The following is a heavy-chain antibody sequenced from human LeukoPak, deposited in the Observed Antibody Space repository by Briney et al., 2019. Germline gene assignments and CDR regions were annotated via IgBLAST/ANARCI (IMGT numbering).Heavy chain of an antibody. CDR3: AKDFYGDFLYYFDY. CDR1: GFTFSSYG. J-gene: IGHJ4*02. V-gene: IGHV3-30*18. CDR2: LSYDGSNK. D-gene: IGHD4-17*01. Sequence: GGSLRLSCAASGFTFSSYGMHWVRQAPGKGLEWVAVLSYDGSNKYYADSVKGRFTISRDNSKNTLYLQMNSLRAEDTAVYYCAKDFYGDFLYYFDYWGQGTLVTVSS.